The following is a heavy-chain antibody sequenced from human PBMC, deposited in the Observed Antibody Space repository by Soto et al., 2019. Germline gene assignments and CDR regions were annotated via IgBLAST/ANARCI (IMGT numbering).Heavy chain of an antibody. D-gene: IGHD3-10*01. V-gene: IGHV4-34*02. Sequence: QVQLQQWGAGLLKPSETLSLTCAVYGGSFSGYQWTWIRQTPERGLEWIGEINDSGNINYNPSLKSPGTILEDPAKKQIALRLSSVTAADTAVYYCARGLILWFGELSRRGGYYYYMDVWGKGTTVTVSS. CDR3: ARGLILWFGELSRRGGYYYYMDV. CDR2: INDSGNI. J-gene: IGHJ6*03. CDR1: GGSFSGYQ.